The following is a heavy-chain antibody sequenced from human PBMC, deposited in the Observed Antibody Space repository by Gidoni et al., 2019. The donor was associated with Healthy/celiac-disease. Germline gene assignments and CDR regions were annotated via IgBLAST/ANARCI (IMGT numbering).Heavy chain of an antibody. CDR2: IKSKTDGGTT. Sequence: EVQLVESGGGLVKPGGSLRLSCAASCFTFSNAWMSWVRQAPGKGLEWVGRIKSKTDGGTTDYAAPVKGRFTISRDDSKNTLYLQMNSLKTEDTAVYYCTTAYSGSYYFDYWGQGTLVTVSS. J-gene: IGHJ4*02. CDR3: TTAYSGSYYFDY. CDR1: CFTFSNAW. V-gene: IGHV3-15*01. D-gene: IGHD1-26*01.